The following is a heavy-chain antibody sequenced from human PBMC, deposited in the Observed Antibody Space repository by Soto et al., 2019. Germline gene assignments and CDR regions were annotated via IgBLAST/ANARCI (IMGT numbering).Heavy chain of an antibody. D-gene: IGHD3-22*01. V-gene: IGHV5-10-1*01. Sequence: PGESLKISCKGSGYSFTSYWISWVRQMPGKGLEWMGRIDPSDSYTNYSPSFQGHVTISADKSISTAYLQWSSLKASDTAMYYCARHPSDSSGYYRTHYYYGMDVWGQGTTVTVSS. CDR1: GYSFTSYW. CDR2: IDPSDSYT. J-gene: IGHJ6*02. CDR3: ARHPSDSSGYYRTHYYYGMDV.